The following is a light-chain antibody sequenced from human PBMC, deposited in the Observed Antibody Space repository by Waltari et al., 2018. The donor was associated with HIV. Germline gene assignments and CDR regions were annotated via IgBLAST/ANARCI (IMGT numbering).Light chain of an antibody. CDR1: SGPSSYA. V-gene: IGLV4-69*01. CDR3: QTWATGIRV. Sequence: QLVLTQSPSASASLGASVKLTCTLSSGPSSYAIAWHQQQPEKGPRYLMKLNSDGSHSKGDGIPDRFSGSSSGAERYLTISSLQSEDEADYYCQTWATGIRVFGGGTKLTVL. J-gene: IGLJ2*01. CDR2: LNSDGSH.